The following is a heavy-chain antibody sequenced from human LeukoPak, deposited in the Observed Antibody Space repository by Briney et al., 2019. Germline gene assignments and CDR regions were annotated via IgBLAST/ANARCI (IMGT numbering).Heavy chain of an antibody. V-gene: IGHV1-24*01. CDR3: ATDNSYGYPCDY. D-gene: IGHD5-18*01. J-gene: IGHJ4*02. CDR1: GYTLTELS. CDR2: LDPEDGET. Sequence: ASVKVSCKVSGYTLTELSMHWVRQAPGKGLEWMEDLDPEDGETIYPQKFQGRVTMTEDKSTDPAYMELSSLKSEDPTLYYCATDNSYGYPCDYWGQGTLVTVSS.